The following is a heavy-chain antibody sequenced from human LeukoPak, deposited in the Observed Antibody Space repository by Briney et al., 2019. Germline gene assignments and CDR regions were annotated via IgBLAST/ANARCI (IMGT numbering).Heavy chain of an antibody. CDR3: ARDSSSWYYFDY. Sequence: GGSLRLSCAASGFTFTSYSMNWVRQAPGKGLEWVSSISSSSSYIYYADSVKGRFTISRDNAKNSLYLQMNSLRAEDTAVYYCARDSSSWYYFDYWGQGTLVTVSS. D-gene: IGHD6-13*01. J-gene: IGHJ4*02. CDR1: GFTFTSYS. V-gene: IGHV3-21*01. CDR2: ISSSSSYI.